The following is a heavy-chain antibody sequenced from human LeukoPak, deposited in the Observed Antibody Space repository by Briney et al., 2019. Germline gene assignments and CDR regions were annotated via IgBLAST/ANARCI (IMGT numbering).Heavy chain of an antibody. CDR3: ARGYYYDSSGYYSLGSAFDI. D-gene: IGHD3-22*01. CDR2: IYSGGST. J-gene: IGHJ3*02. Sequence: GGSLRLSCAASGFTVSSNYMSWVRQAPGKGLEWVSVIYSGGSTYYADSVRGRFTISRDNSKNTLYLQMNSLRAEDTAVYYCARGYYYDSSGYYSLGSAFDIWGQGTMVTVSS. V-gene: IGHV3-66*01. CDR1: GFTVSSNY.